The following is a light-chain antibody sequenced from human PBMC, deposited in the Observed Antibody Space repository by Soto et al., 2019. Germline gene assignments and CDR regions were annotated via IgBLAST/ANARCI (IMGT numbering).Light chain of an antibody. Sequence: AIQMTQSPSSLSASVGDRVTITCRASQGIRNDLGWFQQKPGKAPNLLIYAASSLQSGVPSRFSGSGSGTDFSLTISSLQPEDFATYYCLQDPNYRWTCGQGTKVDIK. J-gene: IGKJ1*01. CDR1: QGIRND. CDR3: LQDPNYRWT. V-gene: IGKV1-6*01. CDR2: AAS.